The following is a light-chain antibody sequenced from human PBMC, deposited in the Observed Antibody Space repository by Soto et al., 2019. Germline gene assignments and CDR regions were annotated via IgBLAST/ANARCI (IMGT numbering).Light chain of an antibody. CDR2: HAS. CDR1: QSISYW. V-gene: IGKV1-5*01. Sequence: DIQMTQSPSTLSASVGDRVTITCRASQSISYWLAWYQQKPGKAPKVLIYHASSLESGVPSRFSGSGSGTEFTLTISSLQPDDLVTYYCQKYHDYWTCGQGTKVDIK. CDR3: QKYHDYWT. J-gene: IGKJ1*01.